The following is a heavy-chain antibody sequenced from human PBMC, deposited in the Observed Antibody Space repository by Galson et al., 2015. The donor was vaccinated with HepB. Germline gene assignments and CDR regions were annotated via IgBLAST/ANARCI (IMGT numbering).Heavy chain of an antibody. CDR3: VRPRGAGAGDYQNWYFDL. D-gene: IGHD4-17*01. CDR1: GFTFSYFP. V-gene: IGHV3-30-3*01. CDR2: ISYTGTYT. J-gene: IGHJ2*01. Sequence: SLRLSCAASGFTFSYFPMHWVRQAPGKGLDWVAVISYTGTYTNYADSGKGRSTISRDNSKNALFLQMNSLRVEDTALYYCVRPRGAGAGDYQNWYFDLWGRGTLVTVSS.